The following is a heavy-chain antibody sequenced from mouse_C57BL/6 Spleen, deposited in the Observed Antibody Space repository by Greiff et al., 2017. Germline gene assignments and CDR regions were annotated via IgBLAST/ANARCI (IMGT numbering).Heavy chain of an antibody. D-gene: IGHD1-1*01. CDR2: ISSGSSTI. V-gene: IGHV5-17*01. Sequence: EVQLVESGGGLVKPGGSLKLSCAASGFTFSDYGMHWVRQAPEKGLEWVAYISSGSSTIYYADTVKGRFTLSRDNAKHTLFVQMTSLRSEDTAMYYCSRRDYYDSSPYYAMDYWGQGTSVTVSS. J-gene: IGHJ4*01. CDR3: SRRDYYDSSPYYAMDY. CDR1: GFTFSDYG.